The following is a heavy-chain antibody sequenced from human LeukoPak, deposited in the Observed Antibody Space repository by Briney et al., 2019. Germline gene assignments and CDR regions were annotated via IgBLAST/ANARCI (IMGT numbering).Heavy chain of an antibody. D-gene: IGHD3-22*01. CDR2: ISAYNGNT. CDR1: GYTFTSYG. CDR3: ARDLYDSSGYYYYYYGMDA. Sequence: ASVKVSCKASGYTFTSYGISWVRQAPGQGLEWMGWISAYNGNTNYAQKLQGRVTMTTDTSTSTAYMELRSLRSDDTAVYYCARDLYDSSGYYYYYYGMDAWGQGTTVTVSS. V-gene: IGHV1-18*01. J-gene: IGHJ6*02.